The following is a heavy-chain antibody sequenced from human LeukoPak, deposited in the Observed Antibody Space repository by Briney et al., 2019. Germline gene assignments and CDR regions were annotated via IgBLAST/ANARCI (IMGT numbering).Heavy chain of an antibody. J-gene: IGHJ4*02. CDR1: GASINNSTYY. Sequence: SETLSLTCTVSGASINNSTYYWGWIRQPPGKGLEWIGTISDSGNTYFNPSLRSRVTISVDTSKNQFPLKLTSVTAADTAVYYCARQGDGGRAYDHWGQGTLVTVSS. CDR2: ISDSGNT. CDR3: ARQGDGGRAYDH. V-gene: IGHV4-39*01. D-gene: IGHD4-23*01.